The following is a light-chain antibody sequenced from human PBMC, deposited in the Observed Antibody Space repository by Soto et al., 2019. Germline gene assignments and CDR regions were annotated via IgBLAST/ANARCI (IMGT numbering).Light chain of an antibody. CDR2: DAS. CDR3: QQYTENSGT. J-gene: IGKJ1*01. Sequence: DIQMTQSPSNLSGSLGDRVAITCRASQRMTGWLAWYQQKPGKAPKVLLYDASSLESGVPSRFSGSESGTEFNLTISSPQPDVIATYYCQQYTENSGTFGQGTKVEI. V-gene: IGKV1-5*01. CDR1: QRMTGW.